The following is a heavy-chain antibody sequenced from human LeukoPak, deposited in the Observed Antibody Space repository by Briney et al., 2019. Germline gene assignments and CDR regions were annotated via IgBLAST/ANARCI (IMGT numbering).Heavy chain of an antibody. V-gene: IGHV4-34*01. J-gene: IGHJ5*02. Sequence: SETLSLTCAVYGGSFRGYYWSWIRQPPGKGLEWIGEINHSGSTNYNPSLKSRVTISVDTSKNQFSLKLSSVTAADTAVYYCATGGPYYYGSGPFGFDPWGQGTLVTVSS. CDR2: INHSGST. D-gene: IGHD3-10*01. CDR1: GGSFRGYY. CDR3: ATGGPYYYGSGPFGFDP.